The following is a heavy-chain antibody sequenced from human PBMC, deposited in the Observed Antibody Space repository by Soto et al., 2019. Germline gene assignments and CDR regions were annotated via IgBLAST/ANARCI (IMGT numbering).Heavy chain of an antibody. Sequence: GGSLRLSCAASGFTFSSYAMSWVRQAPGKGLEWVSAISGSGGSTYYADSVKGRFTISRENSKNTLYLQMNSLRAEDTAVYYCAKDRRGDDFWSGAGNYYYYGMDVWGQGTTVTVSS. D-gene: IGHD3-3*01. V-gene: IGHV3-23*01. CDR2: ISGSGGST. CDR3: AKDRRGDDFWSGAGNYYYYGMDV. CDR1: GFTFSSYA. J-gene: IGHJ6*02.